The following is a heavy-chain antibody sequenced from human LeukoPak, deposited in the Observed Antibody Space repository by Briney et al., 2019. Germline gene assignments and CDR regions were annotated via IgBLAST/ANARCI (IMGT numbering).Heavy chain of an antibody. Sequence: GRSLRLSCAASGFTFSSYSMNWVRQAPGKGLEWVSSISSSSSYIYYADSVKGRFTISRDNAKNSLYLQMNSLRAEDTAVYYCARGAPNYYGSGSLNWFDPWGQGTLVTVSS. D-gene: IGHD3-10*01. V-gene: IGHV3-21*01. CDR1: GFTFSSYS. CDR2: ISSSSSYI. CDR3: ARGAPNYYGSGSLNWFDP. J-gene: IGHJ5*02.